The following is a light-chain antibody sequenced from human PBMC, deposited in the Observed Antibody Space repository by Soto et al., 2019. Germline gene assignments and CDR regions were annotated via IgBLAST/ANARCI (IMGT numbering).Light chain of an antibody. CDR1: QSISSY. Sequence: DIQMTQSPSSLSASVGDRVTITCRASQSISSYLNWYQQKPGKAPKLLIYAASSLQGGVPSRFSGSGSGTDFTLTISSLQPEYFANYYCQQSYRTPVTFGQGTKVEIK. J-gene: IGKJ1*01. CDR3: QQSYRTPVT. CDR2: AAS. V-gene: IGKV1-39*01.